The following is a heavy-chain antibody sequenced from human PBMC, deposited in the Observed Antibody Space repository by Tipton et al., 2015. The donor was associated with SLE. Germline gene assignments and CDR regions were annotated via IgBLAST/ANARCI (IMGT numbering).Heavy chain of an antibody. CDR3: VRIPPKIRLLEWSGWFDP. Sequence: QVQLVQSGAEVKKPGASVKVSCKASGYTFTDYDINWVRQATGQGLEWMGWINPNNGATGYTQKFQGRLTLTSHTSISTAFMELSSLTSEDTAVYYCVRIPPKIRLLEWSGWFDPRGQGTLVTVSS. J-gene: IGHJ5*02. V-gene: IGHV1-8*02. CDR2: INPNNGAT. CDR1: GYTFTDYD. D-gene: IGHD3-3*01.